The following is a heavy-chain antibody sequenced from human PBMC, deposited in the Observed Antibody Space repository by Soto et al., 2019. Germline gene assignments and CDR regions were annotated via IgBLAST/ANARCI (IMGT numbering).Heavy chain of an antibody. V-gene: IGHV3-23*01. Sequence: PGGSLRLSCAASGFTFTTFSSYWLHWVRQTPGQGLEWVSRINGSGGSAYYADSVKGRFTISRDNSKNTLYLQMNSLRAEDTAVYYCAKEYHDPCDYWGQGTLVTVSS. J-gene: IGHJ4*02. CDR3: AKEYHDPCDY. CDR1: GFTFTTFSS. CDR2: INGSGGSA. D-gene: IGHD2-2*01.